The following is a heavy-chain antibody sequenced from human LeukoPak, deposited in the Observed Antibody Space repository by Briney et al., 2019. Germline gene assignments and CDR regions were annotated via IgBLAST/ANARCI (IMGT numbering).Heavy chain of an antibody. CDR1: GGSISSGSYY. Sequence: KTSETLSLTCTVSGGSISSGSYYWSWIRQPPGKGLEWIGYIYYSGSTNYNPSLKSRVTISVDTSKNQFSLKLSSVTAADTAVYYCARDFGGSGWYDYWGQGTLVTVSS. CDR3: ARDFGGSGWYDY. V-gene: IGHV4-61*01. CDR2: IYYSGST. D-gene: IGHD6-19*01. J-gene: IGHJ4*02.